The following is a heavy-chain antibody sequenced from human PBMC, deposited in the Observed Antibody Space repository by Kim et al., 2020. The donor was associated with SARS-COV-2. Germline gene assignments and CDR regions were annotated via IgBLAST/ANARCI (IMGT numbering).Heavy chain of an antibody. D-gene: IGHD2-8*01. J-gene: IGHJ3*02. CDR3: VRCNGVNTYRLPVGEFDI. V-gene: IGHV3-7*01. Sequence: GGSLRLSCAASTFIFTNYWMNWVRQAPGKGLEWVASVSRSGDERYYVDSVKGRFTISRDNARNSLFLQMDGLTDEDTAVYYCVRCNGVNTYRLPVGEFDIWGEGTMVMVSP. CDR2: VSRSGDER. CDR1: TFIFTNYW.